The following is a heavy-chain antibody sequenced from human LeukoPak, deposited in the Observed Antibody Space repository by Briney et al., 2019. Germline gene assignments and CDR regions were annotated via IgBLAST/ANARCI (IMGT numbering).Heavy chain of an antibody. V-gene: IGHV3-7*01. CDR1: GFTFSSYW. Sequence: PGGSLRLSCAASGFTFSSYWMSWVRQAPGKGLEWVANIKQDGSEKYYVDSVKGRFTISRDNAKNSLYLQMNSLRAEDTAVYYCARDPGTVLLWFGEHEGLDYWGQGTLVTVSS. J-gene: IGHJ4*02. CDR3: ARDPGTVLLWFGEHEGLDY. CDR2: IKQDGSEK. D-gene: IGHD3-10*01.